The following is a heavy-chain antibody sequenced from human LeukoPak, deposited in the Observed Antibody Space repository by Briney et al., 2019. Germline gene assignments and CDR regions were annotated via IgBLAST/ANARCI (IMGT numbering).Heavy chain of an antibody. CDR2: MNPVSGNA. CDR1: GNTFTNFD. J-gene: IGHJ4*02. Sequence: ASVKVSCKASGNTFTNFDINWVRQAPGQGLEWMGWMNPVSGNAGSAQKFQGRITLTRDTSINTAYMELSSLRSDDTAFYYCARAPMGAAALYWGQGTLVTVSS. CDR3: ARAPMGAAALY. D-gene: IGHD6-13*01. V-gene: IGHV1-8*01.